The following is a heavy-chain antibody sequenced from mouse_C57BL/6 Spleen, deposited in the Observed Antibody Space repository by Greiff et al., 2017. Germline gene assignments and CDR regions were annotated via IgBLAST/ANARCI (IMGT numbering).Heavy chain of an antibody. CDR1: GFTFSSYA. D-gene: IGHD2-4*01. Sequence: EVMLVESGGGLVKPGGSLKLSCAASGFTFSSYAMSWVRQTPEKRLEWVATISDGGSYTYYPDNVKGRFTISRDNAKNNLYLQMSHLKSEDTAMYYCARDDYDYDGGSMDYWGQGTSVTVSS. V-gene: IGHV5-4*01. J-gene: IGHJ4*01. CDR3: ARDDYDYDGGSMDY. CDR2: ISDGGSYT.